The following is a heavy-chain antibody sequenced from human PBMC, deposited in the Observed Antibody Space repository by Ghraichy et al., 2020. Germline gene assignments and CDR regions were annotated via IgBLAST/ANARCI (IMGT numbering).Heavy chain of an antibody. J-gene: IGHJ4*02. D-gene: IGHD2-21*02. CDR1: GFTFSSYS. CDR3: ARERLAYCGGDCYSIGY. CDR2: ISSSSSTI. Sequence: GRSLRLSCAASGFTFSSYSMNWVRQAPGKGLEWVSYISSSSSTIYYADSVKGRFTISRDNAKNSLYLQMNSLRDEDTAVYYCARERLAYCGGDCYSIGYWGQGTLVTVSS. V-gene: IGHV3-48*02.